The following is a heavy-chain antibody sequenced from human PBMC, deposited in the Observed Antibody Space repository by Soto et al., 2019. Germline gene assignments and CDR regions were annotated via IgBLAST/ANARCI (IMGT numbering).Heavy chain of an antibody. J-gene: IGHJ4*02. CDR2: ISGSGGST. CDR1: GFTFSSYA. CDR3: AKDPGYDFWSGYYFDY. D-gene: IGHD3-3*01. Sequence: PGGSLRLSCAASGFTFSSYAMSWVRQAPGKGLEWVSGISGSGGSTYYADSVKGRFTISRDNSKNTLYLQMNSLRAEDTAVYYCAKDPGYDFWSGYYFDYWGQGTLVTVSS. V-gene: IGHV3-23*01.